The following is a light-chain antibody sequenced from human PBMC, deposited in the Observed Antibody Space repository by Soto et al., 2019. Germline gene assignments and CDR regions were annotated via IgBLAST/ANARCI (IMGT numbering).Light chain of an antibody. CDR3: AAWDDSLNGCV. CDR1: SSNIGTNS. CDR2: SDN. J-gene: IGLJ1*01. Sequence: QPVLTQPPSASGTPGQRVTISCSRSSSNIGTNSVSWYQHFPGTAPRLLIYSDNQRPSGVPDRFSASKSGSSASLAISGLQSEDEADFYCAAWDDSLNGCVFGTGTKVTVL. V-gene: IGLV1-44*01.